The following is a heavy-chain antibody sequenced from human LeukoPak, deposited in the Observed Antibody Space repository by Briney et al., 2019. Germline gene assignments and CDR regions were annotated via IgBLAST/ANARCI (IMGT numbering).Heavy chain of an antibody. V-gene: IGHV3-30*18. D-gene: IGHD2-15*01. J-gene: IGHJ3*02. CDR3: AKDHEIGGSLTPDAFDI. CDR1: GFTFSSYG. Sequence: GGSLRLSCAASGFTFSSYGMHWVRQAPGKGLEWVAVISYDGSNKYYADSAKGRFTISRDNSKNTLYLQMNSLRAEDTAVYYCAKDHEIGGSLTPDAFDIWGQGTMVTVSS. CDR2: ISYDGSNK.